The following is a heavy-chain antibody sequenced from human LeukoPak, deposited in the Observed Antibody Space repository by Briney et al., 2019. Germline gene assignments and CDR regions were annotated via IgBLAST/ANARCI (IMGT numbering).Heavy chain of an antibody. CDR3: AKGTRTVVPAAMGY. D-gene: IGHD2-2*01. J-gene: IGHJ4*02. V-gene: IGHV3-9*01. CDR1: GFTFDDYA. Sequence: GGSLRLSCAASGFTFDDYAMHWVRQAPGKGLEWVSGISWNSGSIGYADSVKGRFTISRDNAKNSLYLQMNSLRAEDTALYYCAKGTRTVVPAAMGYWGQGTLVTVSS. CDR2: ISWNSGSI.